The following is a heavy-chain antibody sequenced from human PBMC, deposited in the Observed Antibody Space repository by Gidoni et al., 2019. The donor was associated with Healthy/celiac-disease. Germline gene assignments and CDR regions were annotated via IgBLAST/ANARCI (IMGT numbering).Heavy chain of an antibody. D-gene: IGHD1-7*01. V-gene: IGHV1-69*01. CDR3: AILGDWNFNYYYGMDV. CDR1: GGTFSSYA. Sequence: QVQLVQSGAEVKKPGSSLKVSCKASGGTFSSYAISWVRPAPGQGLEWMGVIIPIFGTANYAQKFQSRVTITADESTSTAYMELSSLRSEDTAVYYCAILGDWNFNYYYGMDVWGQGTTVTVSS. CDR2: IIPIFGTA. J-gene: IGHJ6*02.